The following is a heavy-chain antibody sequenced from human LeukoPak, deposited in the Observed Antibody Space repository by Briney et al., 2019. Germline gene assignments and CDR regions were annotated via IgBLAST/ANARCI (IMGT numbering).Heavy chain of an antibody. CDR3: ARSGYSYGADAFDI. D-gene: IGHD5-18*01. J-gene: IGHJ3*02. Sequence: SETLSLTCTVSGGSISSGSYYWSWIRQPAGKGLEWIGRIYTSGSTNYNPSLKSRVIISVDTSKKKFSLKLSSVTAADTAVYYCARSGYSYGADAFDIWGQGTMVTVSS. V-gene: IGHV4-61*02. CDR1: GGSISSGSYY. CDR2: IYTSGST.